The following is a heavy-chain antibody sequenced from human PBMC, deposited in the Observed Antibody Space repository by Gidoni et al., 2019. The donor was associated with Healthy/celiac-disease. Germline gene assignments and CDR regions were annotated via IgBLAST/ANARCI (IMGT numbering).Heavy chain of an antibody. Sequence: QVQLVPSGAEVKRPGASVNVSCKASGYTFTSYGLSWVRQAPGQGLEWMGWIRAYNGNTNYAQKRQGRVTMTTDTSTSTVYMELRSLGSDDTAVYYCARGAPEVPSGYWGQGTLVTVSS. CDR3: ARGAPEVPSGY. CDR1: GYTFTSYG. J-gene: IGHJ4*02. D-gene: IGHD1-1*01. V-gene: IGHV1-18*01. CDR2: IRAYNGNT.